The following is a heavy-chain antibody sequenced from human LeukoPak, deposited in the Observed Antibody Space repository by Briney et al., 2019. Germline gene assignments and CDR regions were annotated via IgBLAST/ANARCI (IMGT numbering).Heavy chain of an antibody. D-gene: IGHD6-13*01. CDR3: ARVGSIAAAGTPDY. CDR1: GFTFSSYA. CDR2: ISYDGSNK. J-gene: IGHJ4*02. Sequence: GGSLRLSCAASGFTFSSYAMSWVRQAPGKGLEWVAVISYDGSNKYYADSVKGRFTISRDNSKNTLYLQMNSLRAEDTAVYYCARVGSIAAAGTPDYWGQGTLVTVSS. V-gene: IGHV3-30-3*01.